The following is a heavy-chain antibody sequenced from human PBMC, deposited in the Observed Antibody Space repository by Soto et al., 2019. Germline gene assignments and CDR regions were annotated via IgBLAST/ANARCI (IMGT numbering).Heavy chain of an antibody. CDR1: GFSFSDFD. V-gene: IGHV3-21*02. J-gene: IGHJ4*02. CDR2: ISSRGNYI. Sequence: EVQLVESGGGLVKTGGSLRLSCAVSGFSFSDFDMHWVRQAPGQRLEWVSSISSRGNYIYYADSVQGRFSISLDTAMNSLDLQMHSLSAEDTADYYGAREEIYTFSPNYLDYWGQGALVTVSS. D-gene: IGHD3-16*01. CDR3: AREEIYTFSPNYLDY.